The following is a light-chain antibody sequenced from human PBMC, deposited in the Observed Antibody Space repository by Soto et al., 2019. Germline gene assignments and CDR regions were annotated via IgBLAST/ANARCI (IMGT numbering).Light chain of an antibody. CDR1: QSVSSN. CDR3: QQYNDWPRT. J-gene: IGKJ1*01. V-gene: IGKV3-15*01. CDR2: GAS. Sequence: EIVMTQSPATLSVSPGERATLYCRASQSVSSNLAWYQQKPGQAPRLLIYGASTRATGTPARFSGSGSGTEFTLTISSLQSEDFAVYYCQQYNDWPRTFGQGTKVDIK.